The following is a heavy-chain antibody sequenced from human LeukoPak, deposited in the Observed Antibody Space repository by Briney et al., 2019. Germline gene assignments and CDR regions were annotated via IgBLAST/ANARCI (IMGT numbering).Heavy chain of an antibody. CDR1: GFTFSSYA. CDR3: AKDAGSDTVVVVAATTYYFDY. J-gene: IGHJ4*02. CDR2: ISGSGGST. D-gene: IGHD2-15*01. Sequence: RGSLRPSCAASGFTFSSYAMSWVRQAPGKGLEWVSAISGSGGSTYYADSVKGRFTISRDNSKNTLYLRMNSLRAEDTAVYYCAKDAGSDTVVVVAATTYYFDYWGQGTLVTVSS. V-gene: IGHV3-23*01.